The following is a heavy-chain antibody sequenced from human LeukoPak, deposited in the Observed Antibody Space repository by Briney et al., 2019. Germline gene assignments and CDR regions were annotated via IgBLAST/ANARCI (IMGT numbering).Heavy chain of an antibody. CDR3: ASLGANCSGGSCYELFDY. Sequence: PSVEVSCKASGGTFSSYAISWVRQAPGQGLEWMGGIIPIFGTANYAQKFQGRVTITADKSTSTAYMELSSLRSEDTAVYYCASLGANCSGGSCYELFDYWGQGTLVTVSS. CDR1: GGTFSSYA. D-gene: IGHD2-15*01. CDR2: IIPIFGTA. J-gene: IGHJ4*02. V-gene: IGHV1-69*06.